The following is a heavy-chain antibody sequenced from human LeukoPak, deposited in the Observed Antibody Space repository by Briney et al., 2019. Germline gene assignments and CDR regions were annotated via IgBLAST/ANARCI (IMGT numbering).Heavy chain of an antibody. D-gene: IGHD1-26*01. CDR2: FDSRGCT. CDR3: ARLGFSNSGSYLAPSDY. J-gene: IGHJ4*02. CDR1: GGSITSSGYY. Sequence: SETLSLTCTVSGGSITSSGYYGGWIRQPPGKGLGWIGSFDSRGCTHYNPSLKSRVSISEDTSKSQFSLKLSSVTAADTAVYYCARLGFSNSGSYLAPSDYWGQGTLVTVSS. V-gene: IGHV4-39*01.